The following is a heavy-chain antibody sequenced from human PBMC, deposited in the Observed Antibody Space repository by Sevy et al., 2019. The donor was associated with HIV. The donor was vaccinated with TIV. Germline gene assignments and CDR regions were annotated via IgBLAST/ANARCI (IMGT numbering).Heavy chain of an antibody. J-gene: IGHJ4*02. CDR2: IWYDGSNK. V-gene: IGHV3-33*01. CDR3: ASQGYCSGGSCYRYFDY. CDR1: GFTFSSYG. Sequence: GGSLRLSCAASGFTFSSYGMHWVRQAPGKGLEWVAVIWYDGSNKYYADSVKGRFTISRDNSKNTLYLQINSLRAEDTAVYYCASQGYCSGGSCYRYFDYWGQGTLVTVS. D-gene: IGHD2-15*01.